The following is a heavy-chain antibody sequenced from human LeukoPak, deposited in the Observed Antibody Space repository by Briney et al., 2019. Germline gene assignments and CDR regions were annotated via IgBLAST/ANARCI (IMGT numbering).Heavy chain of an antibody. J-gene: IGHJ4*02. D-gene: IGHD6-19*01. Sequence: SETLSLTCTVSGGSISSYYWSWIRQPPGKGLEWIGYIYYSGSTNYNPSLKSRVTISVDTSKNQFSLKLCSVTAADTAVYYCARLSIAVAGTPNFDYWGQGTLVTVSS. V-gene: IGHV4-59*08. CDR1: GGSISSYY. CDR2: IYYSGST. CDR3: ARLSIAVAGTPNFDY.